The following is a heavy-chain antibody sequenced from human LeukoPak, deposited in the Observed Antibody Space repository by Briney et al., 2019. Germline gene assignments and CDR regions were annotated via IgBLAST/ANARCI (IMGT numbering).Heavy chain of an antibody. CDR2: IYTTGKT. J-gene: IGHJ4*02. CDR1: GFTVSINY. Sequence: GGSLRLSCAASGFTVSINYMSWVRQAPGEGLEWVSVIYTTGKTYYADSVKGRFSISRDNSKNTVYLQMNSLRAGDTAVYYCAKVSPTGRAFDCWGQGTLVTVSS. V-gene: IGHV3-53*01. D-gene: IGHD1-1*01. CDR3: AKVSPTGRAFDC.